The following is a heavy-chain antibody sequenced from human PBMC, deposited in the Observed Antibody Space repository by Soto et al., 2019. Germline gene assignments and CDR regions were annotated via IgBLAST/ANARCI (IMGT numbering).Heavy chain of an antibody. Sequence: ASVKVSCKASGYTFTDYYIHWVRQAPGQGLEWMGWVNPNSGGTNYAQKFQGWVTMTRDTSISTAYMELSRLRSDDTAVYCCVTSRVSIAVAGETEYYFDYWGQVTLGTVSS. D-gene: IGHD6-19*01. V-gene: IGHV1-2*04. CDR3: VTSRVSIAVAGETEYYFDY. CDR1: GYTFTDYY. CDR2: VNPNSGGT. J-gene: IGHJ4*02.